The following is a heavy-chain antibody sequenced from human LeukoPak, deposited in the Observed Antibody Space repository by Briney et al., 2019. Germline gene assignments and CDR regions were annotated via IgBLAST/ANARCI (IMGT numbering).Heavy chain of an antibody. V-gene: IGHV1-69*04. CDR3: ASSSWEMATGYGMDV. CDR1: GGTFSSYA. Sequence: SVKVSCKASGGTFSSYAISWVRQAPGQGLEWMGRIIPILGIANYAQKFQCRVTITADKSTSTAYMELSSLRSEDTAVYYCASSSWEMATGYGMDVWGQGTTVTVSS. CDR2: IIPILGIA. D-gene: IGHD5-24*01. J-gene: IGHJ6*02.